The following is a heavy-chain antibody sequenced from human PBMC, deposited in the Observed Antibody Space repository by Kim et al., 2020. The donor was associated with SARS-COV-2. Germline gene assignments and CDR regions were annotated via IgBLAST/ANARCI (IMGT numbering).Heavy chain of an antibody. Sequence: SNPSLKSRVTISVDTSKNQFSLKLSSVTAADTAVYYCARVVVITPDFDYWGQGTLVTVSS. J-gene: IGHJ4*02. V-gene: IGHV4-39*01. D-gene: IGHD3-22*01. CDR3: ARVVVITPDFDY.